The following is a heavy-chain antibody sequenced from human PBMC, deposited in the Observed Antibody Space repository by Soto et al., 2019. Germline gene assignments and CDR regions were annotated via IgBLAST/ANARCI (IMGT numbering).Heavy chain of an antibody. CDR2: INPDNGNT. D-gene: IGHD3-16*01. V-gene: IGHV1-3*01. CDR3: ARHQRDDASRKIDC. Sequence: ASVKVSCKASGYTFTRYTMNWVRQAPGQRLEWMGWINPDNGNTKSSQKFQDRVIITRDTSASTAYMDLSSLRSEDTAVYYCARHQRDDASRKIDCWGQGTLVTVSS. J-gene: IGHJ4*02. CDR1: GYTFTRYT.